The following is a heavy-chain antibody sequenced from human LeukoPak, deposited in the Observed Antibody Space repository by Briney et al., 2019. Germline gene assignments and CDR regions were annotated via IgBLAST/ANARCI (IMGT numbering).Heavy chain of an antibody. CDR1: GYTFTSYG. J-gene: IGHJ6*02. CDR2: ISAYNGNT. Sequence: ASVKVSCKASGYTFTSYGISWVRQAPGQGLEWMGWISAYNGNTNYAQKLQGRVTMTTDTSTCTAYMELRSLRSDDTAVYYCAREADSSSWFLSPEGMDVWGQGTTVTVSS. V-gene: IGHV1-18*01. D-gene: IGHD6-13*01. CDR3: AREADSSSWFLSPEGMDV.